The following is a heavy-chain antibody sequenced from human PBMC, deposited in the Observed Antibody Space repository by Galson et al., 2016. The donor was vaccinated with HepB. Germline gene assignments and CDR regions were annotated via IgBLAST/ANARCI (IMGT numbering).Heavy chain of an antibody. CDR3: AKDFGDYYGSGTFLTYFDF. V-gene: IGHV3-9*02. CDR1: GFTSDDYA. CDR2: ISWNSDSI. Sequence: SLRLSCAASGFTSDDYAMHWVRQPPGKGLEWVASISWNSDSIGYADSVKGRFTISRDNAKNSLYLEMNSLRPEDTALYYCAKDFGDYYGSGTFLTYFDFWGHGTRVTVSS. J-gene: IGHJ4*01. D-gene: IGHD3-10*01.